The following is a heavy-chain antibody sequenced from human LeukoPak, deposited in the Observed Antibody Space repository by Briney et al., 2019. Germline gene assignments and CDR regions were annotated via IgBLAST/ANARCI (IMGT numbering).Heavy chain of an antibody. D-gene: IGHD3-9*01. CDR3: ARQLRYFDWPSSDAFDI. V-gene: IGHV1-69*05. CDR1: GGTFSSYA. J-gene: IGHJ3*02. Sequence: ASVKVSCKASGGTFSSYAISWVRQAPGQGLEWMGRIIPIFGTANYAQKFQGRVTITTDGSTSTAYMELSSLRSEDTAVYYCARQLRYFDWPSSDAFDIWGQGTMVTVSS. CDR2: IIPIFGTA.